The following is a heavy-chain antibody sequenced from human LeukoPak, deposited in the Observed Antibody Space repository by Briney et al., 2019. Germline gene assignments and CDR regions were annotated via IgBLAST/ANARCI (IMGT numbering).Heavy chain of an antibody. CDR2: IWYDGSNE. CDR3: ASYDYSNHFDY. J-gene: IGHJ4*02. D-gene: IGHD4-11*01. CDR1: GFSFGTYS. V-gene: IGHV3-33*01. Sequence: GGSLRLSCVVSGFSFGTYSMHWARQVPGKGLEWVAVIWYDGSNEDYADSVKGRFTISRDNSKNTLYLQMNSLRAEDTAVYYCASYDYSNHFDYWGQGTLVTVSS.